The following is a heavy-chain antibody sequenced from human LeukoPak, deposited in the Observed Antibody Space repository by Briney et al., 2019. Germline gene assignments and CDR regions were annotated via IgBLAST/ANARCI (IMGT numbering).Heavy chain of an antibody. V-gene: IGHV3-7*01. D-gene: IGHD3-10*01. CDR2: IKQDGSEK. J-gene: IGHJ4*02. Sequence: GGSLRLSCAASGFTFSSYWMSWVRQAPGKGLEWVANIKQDGSEKYYVDSVKGRFTISRDNAKNSLYLQMNSLRAEDTAVYYCARVRLWFGEFPYHFDYWGQGTLVTVSS. CDR3: ARVRLWFGEFPYHFDY. CDR1: GFTFSSYW.